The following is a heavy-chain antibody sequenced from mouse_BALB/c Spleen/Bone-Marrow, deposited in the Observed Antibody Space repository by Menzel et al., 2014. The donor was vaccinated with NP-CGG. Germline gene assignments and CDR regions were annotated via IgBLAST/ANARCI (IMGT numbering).Heavy chain of an antibody. D-gene: IGHD1-1*01. CDR3: ANYYGSTWFAY. V-gene: IGHV5-4*02. CDR2: ISDGGSYT. Sequence: EVQVVESGGGLVKPGGSLKLSCAASGFTFSDYYMYWVRQTPGKRLEWVATISDGGSYTYYPDSVKGRFIISRDNAKNNLYLQMSSLKSEDTAMYYCANYYGSTWFAYWGQGTLVTVSA. J-gene: IGHJ3*01. CDR1: GFTFSDYY.